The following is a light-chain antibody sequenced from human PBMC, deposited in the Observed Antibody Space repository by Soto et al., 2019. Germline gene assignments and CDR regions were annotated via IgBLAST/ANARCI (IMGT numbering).Light chain of an antibody. J-gene: IGLJ1*01. Sequence: QSALTQPPSASGSPGQSVTISCTGTSSDVGGYNFVSWYQQHPGKAPKLIIYEVTKRPSGVPDRFSGSKSGNTASLTISGLQAEDEADYYCCSYGGTFYVFGTGTKVTVL. CDR2: EVT. CDR1: SSDVGGYNF. CDR3: CSYGGTFYV. V-gene: IGLV2-8*01.